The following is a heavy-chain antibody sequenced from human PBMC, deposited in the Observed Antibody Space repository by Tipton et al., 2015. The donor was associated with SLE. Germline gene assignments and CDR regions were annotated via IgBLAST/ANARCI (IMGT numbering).Heavy chain of an antibody. V-gene: IGHV3-9*01. CDR3: ARALGLIVIPADY. Sequence: SLRLSCAVSGFRVADYAMQWVRQAPGKGLEWVAGISWNSGKLDYADGVKGRFTISRDNSKNTLYLQMNSLRDEDTAVYYCARALGLIVIPADYWGQGTLVTVSS. CDR2: ISWNSGKL. CDR1: GFRVADYA. D-gene: IGHD3-16*02. J-gene: IGHJ4*02.